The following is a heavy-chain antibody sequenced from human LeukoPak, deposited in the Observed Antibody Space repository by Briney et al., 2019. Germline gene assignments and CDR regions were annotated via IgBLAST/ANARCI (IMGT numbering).Heavy chain of an antibody. Sequence: GGSLRLSCAASGFTFSIHSMNWVRQAPGKGLEWVLSISSSSSYIYYADSVKGRFTISRDNAKNSLYLQMNSLRAEDTAVYYCASIPGSVGFDNWGQGTLVTVSS. CDR3: ASIPGSVGFDN. D-gene: IGHD2-21*01. J-gene: IGHJ4*02. CDR1: GFTFSIHS. CDR2: ISSSSSYI. V-gene: IGHV3-21*01.